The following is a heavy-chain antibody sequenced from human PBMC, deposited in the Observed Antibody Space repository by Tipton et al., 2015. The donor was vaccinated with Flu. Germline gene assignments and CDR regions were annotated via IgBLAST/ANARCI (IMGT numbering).Heavy chain of an antibody. CDR3: ATTTWGSIGRYEDY. J-gene: IGHJ4*02. Sequence: SLRLSCAASGFTFSDYYMDWVRLPPGKGLEWVGRSRSLAHNNIIQYAASVRGRFTISRDDSTNSLSLQMSSLSVEDTAVYYCATTTWGSIGRYEDYWGQGTLVTVSA. D-gene: IGHD6-19*01. V-gene: IGHV3-72*01. CDR2: SRSLAHNNII. CDR1: GFTFSDYY.